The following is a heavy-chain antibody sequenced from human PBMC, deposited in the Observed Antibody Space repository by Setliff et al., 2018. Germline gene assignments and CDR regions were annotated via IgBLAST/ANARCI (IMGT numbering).Heavy chain of an antibody. J-gene: IGHJ4*02. Sequence: TLSLTCTVSGDSISSYYWSWIRQPPGKGLEWIGYIYYSGSTNYNPSLKSRVTMSVATSTNHFSLKLTSVTAADTAVYYCARDNTIVGATDYWGQGALVTVSS. CDR2: IYYSGST. D-gene: IGHD1-26*01. CDR3: ARDNTIVGATDY. V-gene: IGHV4-59*12. CDR1: GDSISSYY.